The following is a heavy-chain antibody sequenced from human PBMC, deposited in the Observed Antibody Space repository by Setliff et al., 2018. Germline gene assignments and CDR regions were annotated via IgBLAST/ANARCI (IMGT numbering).Heavy chain of an antibody. Sequence: SETLSLTCTVSGGSMGSYYWTWIRQPPGKGLEWIGHIYIGGSANYNPSLKSRVTMSIDTSKNQFSLKLNSVTAADMAVYYCAREQWLDPPGYYYMDVWAKGTTVTVSS. D-gene: IGHD6-19*01. CDR2: IYIGGSA. CDR1: GGSMGSYY. CDR3: AREQWLDPPGYYYMDV. V-gene: IGHV4-4*07. J-gene: IGHJ6*03.